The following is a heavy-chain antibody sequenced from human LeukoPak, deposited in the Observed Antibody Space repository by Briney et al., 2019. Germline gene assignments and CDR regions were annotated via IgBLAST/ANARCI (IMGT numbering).Heavy chain of an antibody. CDR1: GGSISSSSAY. CDR3: VSPRGFSYGYFDY. J-gene: IGHJ4*02. D-gene: IGHD5-18*01. Sequence: SETLSLTCTVSGGSISSSSAYWGWIRQPPGKRLVWIGSIYYSNNTYYNPSLKSRVTISADTSTNQFSLTLGSVSATDTAVYYCVSPRGFSYGYFDYWGQGTLVTVSS. V-gene: IGHV4-39*01. CDR2: IYYSNNT.